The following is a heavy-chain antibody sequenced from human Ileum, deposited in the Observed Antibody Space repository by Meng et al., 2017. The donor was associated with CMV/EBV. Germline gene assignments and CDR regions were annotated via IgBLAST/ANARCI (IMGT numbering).Heavy chain of an antibody. CDR1: GGSIGSGDYY. D-gene: IGHD1-1*01. V-gene: IGHV4-61*02. CDR2: IHISGAT. J-gene: IGHJ4*02. Sequence: QVQLQEPGPGLVEPSETRSLTCTVSGGSIGSGDYYWSWIRQPAGKGLEWIGRIHISGATNYNPSLKSRVTMSVDTSKNQFSLKVRSVTAADTAVYYCAREMSRTGFFDYWGQGNLVTVSS. CDR3: AREMSRTGFFDY.